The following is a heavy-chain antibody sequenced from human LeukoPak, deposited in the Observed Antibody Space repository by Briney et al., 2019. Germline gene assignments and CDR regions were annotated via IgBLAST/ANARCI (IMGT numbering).Heavy chain of an antibody. CDR3: ARIYCSGGSCYRFFDY. J-gene: IGHJ4*02. V-gene: IGHV3-7*03. CDR1: GFTFSSYW. Sequence: GGSLRLSCAASGFTFSSYWMSWVRQAPGKGLEWVVNIKQDGSEKYYVDSVKGRFTISRDNAKNSLYLQMNSLRAEDTAVYYCARIYCSGGSCYRFFDYWGQGTLVTVSS. CDR2: IKQDGSEK. D-gene: IGHD2-15*01.